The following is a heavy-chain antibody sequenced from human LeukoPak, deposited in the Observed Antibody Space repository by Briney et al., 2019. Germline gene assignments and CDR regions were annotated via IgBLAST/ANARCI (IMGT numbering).Heavy chain of an antibody. D-gene: IGHD6-13*01. V-gene: IGHV4-39*07. CDR2: IYYSGST. CDR3: ARDRHSSSLNWFDP. J-gene: IGHJ5*02. Sequence: SETLSLTCTVSGGYISSSSYYWGWIRQPPGKGLEWIGSIYYSGSTYYNPSLKSRVTISVDTSKNQFSLKLSSVTAADTAVYYCARDRHSSSLNWFDPWGQGTLVTVSS. CDR1: GGYISSSSYY.